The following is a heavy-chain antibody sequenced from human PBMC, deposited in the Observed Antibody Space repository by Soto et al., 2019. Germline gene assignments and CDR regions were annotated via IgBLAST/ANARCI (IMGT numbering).Heavy chain of an antibody. V-gene: IGHV4-34*01. CDR2: INHNTNT. CDR3: ARGVRFFRGSFDP. CDR1: GGSFSDTW. D-gene: IGHD5-12*01. J-gene: IGHJ5*02. Sequence: VHLQQWGAGLLKPSETLSLTCAVYGGSFSDTWWNWFRQSAGKGLEWIGEINHNTNTIYNPSLTSRVTISVDTSKNHFSLKLTSVTAADTAVYYCARGVRFFRGSFDPWGQGTLVTVSS.